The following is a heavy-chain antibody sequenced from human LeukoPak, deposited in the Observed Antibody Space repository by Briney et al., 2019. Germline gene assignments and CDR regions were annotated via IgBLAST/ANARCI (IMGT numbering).Heavy chain of an antibody. D-gene: IGHD1-26*01. Sequence: ASVKVSCKASGYTFTGYYMHWVRQAPGQGLEWMGWINPNSGGTNYAQKFQGRVTMTRDTSISTAYMELSRLRSDDTAVYYCARVSYSGTYQGASAFDIWGQGTVVTVSS. CDR2: INPNSGGT. CDR3: ARVSYSGTYQGASAFDI. CDR1: GYTFTGYY. J-gene: IGHJ3*02. V-gene: IGHV1-2*02.